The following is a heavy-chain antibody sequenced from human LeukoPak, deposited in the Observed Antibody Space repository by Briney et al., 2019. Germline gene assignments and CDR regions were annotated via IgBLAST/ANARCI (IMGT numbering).Heavy chain of an antibody. J-gene: IGHJ4*02. D-gene: IGHD6-13*01. CDR1: GGSISSSSYY. Sequence: PSETLSLTCTVSGGSISSSSYYWGWIRQPPGKGLEWIGSIYYSGSTYYNPSLKSRVTISVDTSKNQFSLKLSSVTAADTAVYYCARHDGYSWGQGTLVTVSS. V-gene: IGHV4-39*01. CDR3: ARHDGYS. CDR2: IYYSGST.